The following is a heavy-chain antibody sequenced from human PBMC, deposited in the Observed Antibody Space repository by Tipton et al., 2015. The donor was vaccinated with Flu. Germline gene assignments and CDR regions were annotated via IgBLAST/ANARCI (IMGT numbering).Heavy chain of an antibody. J-gene: IGHJ5*02. CDR2: IHYSGSP. CDR3: ARRDYSNYVSGPKSWFDP. D-gene: IGHD4-11*01. V-gene: IGHV4-38-2*02. CDR1: GDSMRSDYF. Sequence: TLSLTCTVSGDSMRSDYFWAWIRQAPGKGLEWISNIHYSGSPHYNPSLKSRVTITVDTSKNQFSLRLSSMTAADSAVYNCARRDYSNYVSGPKSWFDPWGQGSLVTVSS.